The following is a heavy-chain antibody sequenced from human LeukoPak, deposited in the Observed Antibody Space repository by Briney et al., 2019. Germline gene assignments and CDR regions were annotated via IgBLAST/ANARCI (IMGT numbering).Heavy chain of an antibody. CDR3: TTDLTVADAFDI. J-gene: IGHJ3*02. CDR1: GFTFSNAW. V-gene: IGHV3-15*01. Sequence: GGSLRLSCAASGFTFSNAWMSWVRHAPGEGLEWVGRIKSKTDGGTTDYAAPVKGRFTISRDDSKNTLYLQMNSLKTEDTAVYYCTTDLTVADAFDIWGQGTMVTVPS. CDR2: IKSKTDGGTT. D-gene: IGHD4-23*01.